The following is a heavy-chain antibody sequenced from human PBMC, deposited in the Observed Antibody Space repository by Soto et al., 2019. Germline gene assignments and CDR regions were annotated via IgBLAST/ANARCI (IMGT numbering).Heavy chain of an antibody. D-gene: IGHD3-10*01. CDR2: IYHSGST. J-gene: IGHJ5*02. CDR3: ASRITMVRGVRGDWFDP. V-gene: IGHV4-4*02. CDR1: GGSISSSNW. Sequence: NPSETLSLTCAVSGGSISSSNWWSWVRQPPGKGLEWIGEIYHSGSTNYNPSLKSRVTISVDKSKNQFSLKLSSVTAADTAVYYCASRITMVRGVRGDWFDPWGQGTLVTVSS.